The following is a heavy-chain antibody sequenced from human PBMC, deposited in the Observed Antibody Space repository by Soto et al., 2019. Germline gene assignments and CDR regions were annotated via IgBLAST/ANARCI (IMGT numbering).Heavy chain of an antibody. CDR3: ARVLLWFGELYGAFDI. D-gene: IGHD3-10*01. J-gene: IGHJ3*02. Sequence: SETLSLTCTVSGGSISSGGYYWSWIRQHPGKGLEWIGYIYYSGSTYYNPSLKSRVTISVDTSKNQFSLKLSSVTAADTAVYYCARVLLWFGELYGAFDIWGQGTMVTVSS. V-gene: IGHV4-31*03. CDR1: GGSISSGGYY. CDR2: IYYSGST.